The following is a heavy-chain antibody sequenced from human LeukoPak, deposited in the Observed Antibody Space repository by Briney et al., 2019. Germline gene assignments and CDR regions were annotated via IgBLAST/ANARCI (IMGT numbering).Heavy chain of an antibody. D-gene: IGHD1-26*01. CDR1: GVSISSSIYY. Sequence: SETLSLTCTVSGVSISSSIYYWGWIRQPPGKGLEWIGSIYYNANTYYNPSLKSRITISVDTSKNQFSLRLSSVTAADTAVYYCARVGATPRYYYGMDVWGQGTTVTVSS. CDR3: ARVGATPRYYYGMDV. V-gene: IGHV4-39*07. CDR2: IYYNANT. J-gene: IGHJ6*02.